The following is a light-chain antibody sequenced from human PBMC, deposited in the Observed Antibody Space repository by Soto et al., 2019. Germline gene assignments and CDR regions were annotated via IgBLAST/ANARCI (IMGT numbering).Light chain of an antibody. CDR1: QSVSFSY. Sequence: EIVLTQSPGTLSLSPGERATLSCRASQSVSFSYVAWYQQKPGQAPRLLIYGASSRATGIPDRFSGSGSGTDFTLTINRLEPEDFAVYYCQQYDNSPSSFGQGTKVDIK. V-gene: IGKV3-20*01. CDR2: GAS. CDR3: QQYDNSPSS. J-gene: IGKJ2*03.